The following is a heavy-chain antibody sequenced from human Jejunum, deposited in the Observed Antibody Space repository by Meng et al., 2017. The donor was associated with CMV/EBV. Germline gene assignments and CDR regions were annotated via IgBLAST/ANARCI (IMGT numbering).Heavy chain of an antibody. CDR2: IFYSGST. CDR3: ARDGVASRPYVGIDY. V-gene: IGHV4-61*01. Sequence: SGGSVSSGLYYWSWIRQPPGKGLEWLGYIFYSGSTNYNASLKSPVTISLDTSNNQFSLKLNSVTAADTAVYYCARDGVASRPYVGIDYWGQGTLVTVSS. J-gene: IGHJ4*02. D-gene: IGHD6-6*01. CDR1: GGSVSSGLYY.